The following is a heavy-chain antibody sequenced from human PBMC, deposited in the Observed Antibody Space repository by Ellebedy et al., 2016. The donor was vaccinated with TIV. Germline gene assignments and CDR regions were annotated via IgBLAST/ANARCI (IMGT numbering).Heavy chain of an antibody. CDR1: GYTFTTHR. Sequence: AASVKVSCKASGYTFTTHRISWVRQAPGQGLEWMGWVSTYNGKTKYAQKFQGRVTMTTDTSTRTGYMELRSLRSDDTAVYYCARGSAGWHDHWGQGTLVTVSS. V-gene: IGHV1-18*01. J-gene: IGHJ5*02. CDR3: ARGSAGWHDH. CDR2: VSTYNGKT. D-gene: IGHD2-15*01.